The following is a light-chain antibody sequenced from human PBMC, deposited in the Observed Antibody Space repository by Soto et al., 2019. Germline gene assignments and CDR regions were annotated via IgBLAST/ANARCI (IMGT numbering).Light chain of an antibody. CDR3: QQYSGSPPTT. V-gene: IGKV3-20*01. CDR2: GAS. J-gene: IGKJ5*01. Sequence: EIVLTQSPGTLSLSPGEGATLSCRASQRVSSNYLARDQQKPAQAPRLLIYGASSRATGIPDRFSGSGSGTDFTLTISRLEPEDFAVYYCQQYSGSPPTTFGQGTRLEIE. CDR1: QRVSSNY.